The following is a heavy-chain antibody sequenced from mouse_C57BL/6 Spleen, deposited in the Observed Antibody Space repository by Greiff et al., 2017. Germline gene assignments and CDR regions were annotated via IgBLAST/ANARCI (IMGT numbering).Heavy chain of an antibody. Sequence: QVQLQQPGAELVKPGASVKLSCKASGYTFTSYWMHWVKQRPGQGLEWIGMIHPNSGSTNYNEKFKSKATLTVDKSYSTAYMQLSSLTSEDSAFYYCARSYGKRYAMDYWGQGTSVTVSS. CDR1: GYTFTSYW. CDR2: IHPNSGST. D-gene: IGHD2-1*01. V-gene: IGHV1-64*01. J-gene: IGHJ4*01. CDR3: ARSYGKRYAMDY.